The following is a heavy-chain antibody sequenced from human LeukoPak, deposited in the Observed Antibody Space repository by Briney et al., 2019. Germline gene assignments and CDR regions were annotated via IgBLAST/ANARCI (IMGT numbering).Heavy chain of an antibody. CDR3: ARRTRAFDI. V-gene: IGHV1-69*04. J-gene: IGHJ3*02. CDR1: GYTFTSYD. Sequence: ASVKVSCKASGYTFTSYDISWVRQAPGQGLEWMGRIIPILGIANYAQKFQGRVTITADKSTSTAYMELSSLRSEDAAVYYCARRTRAFDIWGQGTMVTVSS. CDR2: IIPILGIA. D-gene: IGHD2-2*01.